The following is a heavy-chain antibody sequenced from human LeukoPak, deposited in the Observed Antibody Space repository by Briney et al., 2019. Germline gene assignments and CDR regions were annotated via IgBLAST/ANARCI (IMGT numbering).Heavy chain of an antibody. CDR2: ISSSSSSYI. D-gene: IGHD2-15*01. CDR3: ARDRCSGGSCKYYFDY. J-gene: IGHJ4*02. Sequence: GGSLRLSCAASRFTFSSYSMNWVRQAPGKGLEWVSSISSSSSSYIYYEDSVKGRFTISRDNAKNSLYLQMNSLRAEDTAVYYCARDRCSGGSCKYYFDYWGQGTLVTVSS. CDR1: RFTFSSYS. V-gene: IGHV3-21*01.